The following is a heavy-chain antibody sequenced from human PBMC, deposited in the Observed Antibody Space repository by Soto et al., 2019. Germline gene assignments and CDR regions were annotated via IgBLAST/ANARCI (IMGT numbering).Heavy chain of an antibody. J-gene: IGHJ6*02. D-gene: IGHD6-6*01. Sequence: QVQLVESGGGVVQPGRSLRLSCAASGFTFSSYGMHWVRQAPGKGLEWVAVISYDGSNKYYADSVKGRFTISRDNSKNTLYLQMNSLRAEDTAVYYCAKDRGIAARPGWGYYYYGMDDWGQGTTVTVSS. CDR2: ISYDGSNK. CDR3: AKDRGIAARPGWGYYYYGMDD. CDR1: GFTFSSYG. V-gene: IGHV3-30*18.